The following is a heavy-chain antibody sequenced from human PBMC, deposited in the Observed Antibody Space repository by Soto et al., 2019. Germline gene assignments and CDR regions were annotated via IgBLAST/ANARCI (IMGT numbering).Heavy chain of an antibody. CDR1: GFTFSDYY. CDR2: ISISVSTI. CDR3: ARDDVIWSGYYDY. D-gene: IGHD3-3*01. V-gene: IGHV3-11*01. Sequence: WGSLRLSCAASGFTFSDYYMSWIRQAPGKGLAWVSYISISVSTIYYADSVKGRFTISRDNAKNSLYLQMNSLRAEDTAVYYCARDDVIWSGYYDYLGQGNLVTVSP. J-gene: IGHJ4*01.